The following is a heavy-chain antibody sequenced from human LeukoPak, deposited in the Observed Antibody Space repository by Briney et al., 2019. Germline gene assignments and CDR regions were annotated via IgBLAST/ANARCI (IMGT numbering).Heavy chain of an antibody. V-gene: IGHV4-4*07. CDR1: GGSISRYY. D-gene: IGHD2/OR15-2a*01. CDR2: IYTSGST. CDR3: ARELKVGNTGYYFDY. Sequence: PSETLSLTCTVSGGSISRYYWSWIRQPAGKGLEWIGRIYTSGSTNYNPSLKSRVTMSVDTSKNQFSLKLSSVTAADTAVYYCARELKVGNTGYYFDYWGQGTLVTVSS. J-gene: IGHJ4*02.